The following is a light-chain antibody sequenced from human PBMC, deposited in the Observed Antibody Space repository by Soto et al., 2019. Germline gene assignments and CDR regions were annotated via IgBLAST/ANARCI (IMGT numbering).Light chain of an antibody. CDR1: QTISSW. CDR3: QQYTNYSWT. J-gene: IGKJ1*01. CDR2: KAS. V-gene: IGKV1-5*03. Sequence: DIRMTQSPSTLSGSVGDRVTITCRASQTISSWLAWYQQKPGKAPKLLIYKASTLKSGVPSRFSGSGSGTEFILTISSLQPDDFATYYCQQYTNYSWTFGQGTKVDIK.